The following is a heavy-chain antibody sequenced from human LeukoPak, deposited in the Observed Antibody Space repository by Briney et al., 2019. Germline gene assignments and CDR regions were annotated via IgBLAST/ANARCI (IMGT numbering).Heavy chain of an antibody. J-gene: IGHJ4*02. D-gene: IGHD6-19*01. CDR3: ARDQWIYSSGWYSPNDGPDY. V-gene: IGHV3-30-3*01. CDR2: ISYDGSNK. Sequence: GRSLRLSCAASGFTFSSYAMHWVRQAPGKGLEWVAVISYDGSNKYYADSVKGRFTISRDNSKNTLYLQMNSLRAEDTAVYYCARDQWIYSSGWYSPNDGPDYWGQGTLVTVSS. CDR1: GFTFSSYA.